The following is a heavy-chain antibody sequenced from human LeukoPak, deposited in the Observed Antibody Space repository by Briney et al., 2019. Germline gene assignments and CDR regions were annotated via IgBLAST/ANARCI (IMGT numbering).Heavy chain of an antibody. CDR2: IRYDGSNK. V-gene: IGHV3-30*02. CDR1: GFTFSSYG. J-gene: IGHJ6*03. Sequence: GGSLRLSCAASGFTFSSYGMHWVRQAPGKGLEWVAFIRYDGSNKYYADSVKGRFTISRDNSKNTLYLQMNSLRAEDTAVYYCAKDYGDYVDYYYMDVWGKGTTVTISS. D-gene: IGHD4-17*01. CDR3: AKDYGDYVDYYYMDV.